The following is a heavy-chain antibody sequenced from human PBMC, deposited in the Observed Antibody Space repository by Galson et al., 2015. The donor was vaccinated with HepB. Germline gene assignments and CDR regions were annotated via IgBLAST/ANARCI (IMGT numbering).Heavy chain of an antibody. Sequence: QVQLQESGPGLVKPSETLSLTCTVSGGSISSYYWSWIRQPPGKGLEWIGYIYYSGSTNYNPSLKSRVTISVDTSKNQFSLKLSSVTAADTAVYYCARWAFDAFDIWGQGTMVTVSS. V-gene: IGHV4-59*01. J-gene: IGHJ3*02. CDR3: ARWAFDAFDI. CDR1: GGSISSYY. CDR2: IYYSGST.